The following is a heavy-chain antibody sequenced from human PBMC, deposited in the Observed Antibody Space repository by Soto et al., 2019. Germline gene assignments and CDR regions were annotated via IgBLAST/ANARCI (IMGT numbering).Heavy chain of an antibody. J-gene: IGHJ4*02. CDR2: IYPADSDA. CDR1: GYSFTIYW. Sequence: GESLKISCKASGYSFTIYWIGWVRQMPGKGLEWLGLIYPADSDAKYSPSFQGQVTISADKSKNTIYLQLSSLKASDTAIYFCXRQDIVTNPLRGVYFDIWGQGALVTVSS. V-gene: IGHV5-51*01. D-gene: IGHD2-15*01. CDR3: XRQDIVTNPLRGVYFDI.